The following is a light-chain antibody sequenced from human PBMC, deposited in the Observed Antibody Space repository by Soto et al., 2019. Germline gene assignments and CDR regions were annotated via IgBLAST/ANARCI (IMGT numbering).Light chain of an antibody. J-gene: IGKJ1*01. Sequence: AIQMTQSPSSLSASVGARVTITCRARQVIRTDLGWYQQKPGKAPKLLIYGASNLQSGVPSRFSGSGSGTDFTLTITSLQPEDFATYYCLHDHNYPWTFGQGTKVDIK. V-gene: IGKV1-6*01. CDR2: GAS. CDR3: LHDHNYPWT. CDR1: QVIRTD.